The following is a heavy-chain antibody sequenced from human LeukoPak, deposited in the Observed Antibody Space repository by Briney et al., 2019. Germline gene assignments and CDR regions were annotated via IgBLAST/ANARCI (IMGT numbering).Heavy chain of an antibody. CDR3: AKDQPSGDY. Sequence: GRSLRLSCAASGFTFSSYIMSWVRQAPGRGLEWVSGISDSGGDTYYADSVKGRFTISRDNSKNTLYLQMNSLRAEDTAVYYCAKDQPSGDYWGQGTLVTVSS. J-gene: IGHJ4*02. CDR2: ISDSGGDT. D-gene: IGHD6-19*01. V-gene: IGHV3-23*01. CDR1: GFTFSSYI.